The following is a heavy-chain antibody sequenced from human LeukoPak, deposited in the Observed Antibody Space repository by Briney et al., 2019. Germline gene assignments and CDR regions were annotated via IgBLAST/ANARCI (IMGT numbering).Heavy chain of an antibody. CDR2: IRYDGSNK. D-gene: IGHD3-3*01. J-gene: IGHJ6*04. V-gene: IGHV3-30*02. CDR1: EFAFNSFA. CDR3: AKSRGTYDFWSPLDV. Sequence: PGGSLRLSCAASEFAFNSFAMYWVRQAPGKGLDWVAFIRYDGSNKYHADSVKGRFTISRDNSKNSLSLQMDSLRVEDTAVYYCAKSRGTYDFWSPLDVWSKGTTVTVSS.